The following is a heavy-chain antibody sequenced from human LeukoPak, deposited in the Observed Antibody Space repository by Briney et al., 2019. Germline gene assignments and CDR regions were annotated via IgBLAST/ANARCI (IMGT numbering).Heavy chain of an antibody. CDR2: INHSGST. J-gene: IGHJ3*02. Sequence: SETLSLTCAVYGGSFSGYYWSWIRQSPGKGLEWIGEINHSGSTNYNPSLKSRVTISVDTSKNQFSLKLSSVTAADTAVYYCARGDPLRYFDWLLRYDAFDIWGQGTMVTVSS. V-gene: IGHV4-34*01. CDR1: GGSFSGYY. D-gene: IGHD3-9*01. CDR3: ARGDPLRYFDWLLRYDAFDI.